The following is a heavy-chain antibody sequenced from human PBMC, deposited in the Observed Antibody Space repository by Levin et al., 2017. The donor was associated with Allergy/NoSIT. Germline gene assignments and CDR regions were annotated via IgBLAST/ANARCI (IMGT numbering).Heavy chain of an antibody. CDR2: ISAYNGNT. V-gene: IGHV1-18*01. CDR3: ARDSRYYDSSGYYFPRY. Sequence: ASVKVSCKASGYTFTSYGISWVRQAPGQGLEWMGWISAYNGNTNYAQKLQGRVTMTTDTSTSTAYMELRSLRSDDTAVYYCARDSRYYDSSGYYFPRYWGQGTLVTVSS. CDR1: GYTFTSYG. J-gene: IGHJ4*02. D-gene: IGHD3-22*01.